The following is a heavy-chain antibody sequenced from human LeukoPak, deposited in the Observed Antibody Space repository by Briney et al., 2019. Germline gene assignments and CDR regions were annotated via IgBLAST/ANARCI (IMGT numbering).Heavy chain of an antibody. J-gene: IGHJ4*02. D-gene: IGHD7-27*01. Sequence: SQTLSLIFAISGDTVSSNSAAWSWIRQSPSRGLEWLGRTYYRSKWYNDYAVSVKSRISINPDTSKNQFSLQLNSVTPQDTAVYYCAGARLGSIDYWSRGALVTVSS. CDR3: AGARLGSIDY. CDR1: GDTVSSNSAA. V-gene: IGHV6-1*01. CDR2: TYYRSKWYN.